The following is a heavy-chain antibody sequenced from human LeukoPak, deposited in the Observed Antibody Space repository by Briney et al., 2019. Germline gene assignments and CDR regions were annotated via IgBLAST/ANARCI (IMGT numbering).Heavy chain of an antibody. CDR2: ISIGGDTR. V-gene: IGHV3-48*03. CDR3: ASLWELTMA. CDR1: GFRFSNYE. J-gene: IGHJ5*02. Sequence: GGSLRLSCAASGFRFSNYEMDWVRQAPGKGLEWVSYISIGGDTRHYADSVKGRFTISRDNAKNSVYLQMNSLRAEDTAVYFCASLWELTMAWGQGTLVTVSS. D-gene: IGHD3-16*01.